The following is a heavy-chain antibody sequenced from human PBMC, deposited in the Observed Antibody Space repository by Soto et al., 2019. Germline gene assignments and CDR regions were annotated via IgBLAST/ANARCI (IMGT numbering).Heavy chain of an antibody. Sequence: ESGGGLVKPGGSLRLSCAASGFTFSDYYMSWIRQAPGKGLEWVSYVSSSSSYTNYADSVKGRFTISRDNAKNSLYLQMNSLRAEDTAVYYCALESAAWVNWGQGTLVTVSS. V-gene: IGHV3-11*06. J-gene: IGHJ4*02. CDR2: VSSSSSYT. CDR1: GFTFSDYY. CDR3: ALESAAWVN. D-gene: IGHD6-13*01.